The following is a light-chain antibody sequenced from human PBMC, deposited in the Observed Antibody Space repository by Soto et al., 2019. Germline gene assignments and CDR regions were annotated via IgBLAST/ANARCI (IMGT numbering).Light chain of an antibody. CDR3: QQTLSFPPK. J-gene: IGKJ1*01. V-gene: IGKV1-5*01. Sequence: DIQMTQSPSTFSASVGDIVTITCLSIQSISRSLALYQQKPGKAPSLLIYDASSLEGGVPSRFSGSGSGTDITLTISSLQPEDFATYYCQQTLSFPPKFGQGTKVDIK. CDR1: QSISRS. CDR2: DAS.